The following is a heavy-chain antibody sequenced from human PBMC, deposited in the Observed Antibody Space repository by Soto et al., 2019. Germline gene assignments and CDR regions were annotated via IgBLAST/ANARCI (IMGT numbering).Heavy chain of an antibody. Sequence: QITLKESGPTLVKPTQTLTLTCAFSGFSLRTNGVGVGWIRQPPGKALEWLALIYWDGYKHYSPSLKSRLTITEDTPKNRGVLTMTNMDPGDTATYYCAHKGGGDRILDYWGQGTLVTVSS. D-gene: IGHD3-16*01. CDR3: AHKGGGDRILDY. CDR2: IYWDGYK. J-gene: IGHJ4*02. V-gene: IGHV2-5*02. CDR1: GFSLRTNGVG.